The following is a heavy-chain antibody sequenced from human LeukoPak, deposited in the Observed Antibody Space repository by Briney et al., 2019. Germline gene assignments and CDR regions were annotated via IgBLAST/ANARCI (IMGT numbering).Heavy chain of an antibody. D-gene: IGHD2-2*01. CDR1: GGSFSGYY. Sequence: SETLSLTCAVYGGSFSGYYWSWIRQPPGKGLEWIGEINHSGSTNYNPSLKSRVTISVDTSKNQFSLKLSSVTAADTAVYYCARQGEHIVVVPAASRKKYFDYWGQGTLVTVSS. CDR3: ARQGEHIVVVPAASRKKYFDY. J-gene: IGHJ4*02. CDR2: INHSGST. V-gene: IGHV4-34*01.